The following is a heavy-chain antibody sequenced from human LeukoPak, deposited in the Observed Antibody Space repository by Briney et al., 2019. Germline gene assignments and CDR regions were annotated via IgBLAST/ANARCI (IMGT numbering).Heavy chain of an antibody. Sequence: PSETLSLTCTVSGGSISSGAYYWSWIRQLPGKGLEWIGYIYNSGSTNYNPSLKSRVTISVDKSKNQFSLKLSSVTAADTAVYYCARDPRGGYDFWSGILYAFDIWGQGTMVTVSS. CDR3: ARDPRGGYDFWSGILYAFDI. CDR1: GGSISSGAYY. J-gene: IGHJ3*02. D-gene: IGHD3-3*01. CDR2: IYNSGST. V-gene: IGHV4-61*08.